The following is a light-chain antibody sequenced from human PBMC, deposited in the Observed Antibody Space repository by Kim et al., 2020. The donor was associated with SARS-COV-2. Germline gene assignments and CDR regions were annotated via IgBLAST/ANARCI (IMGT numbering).Light chain of an antibody. CDR1: QSVSSSY. CDR3: QQYGSSPGVT. Sequence: EIVLTQSPGTLSLSPGERATLSCRASQSVSSSYLAWYQQKPGQAPRLLIYGASSRATGIPDRFSGSGSGTDFTLTISRLEPEDFAVYYCQQYGSSPGVTFGPGTKVDL. V-gene: IGKV3-20*01. J-gene: IGKJ3*01. CDR2: GAS.